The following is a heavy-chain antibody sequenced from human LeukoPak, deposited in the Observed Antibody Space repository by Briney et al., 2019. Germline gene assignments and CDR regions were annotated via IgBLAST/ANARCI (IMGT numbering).Heavy chain of an antibody. CDR1: GGSFIGYY. CDR3: ARDRGVIHHPYSYSGMDV. V-gene: IGHV4-34*04. CDR2: INHTVSS. J-gene: IGHJ6*02. Sequence: SKTLSLTCAVYGGSFIGYYCSCIRQPPAKGLERIGEINHTVSSKHNASLKRGANIPVYPSTDQFSQKQSSVTAADTAAYSCARDRGVIHHPYSYSGMDVWGQGTTATVSS. D-gene: IGHD3-16*02.